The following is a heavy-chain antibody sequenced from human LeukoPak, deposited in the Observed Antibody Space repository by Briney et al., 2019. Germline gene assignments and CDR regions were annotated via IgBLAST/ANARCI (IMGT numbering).Heavy chain of an antibody. CDR3: AREYYYGSGSYYDFDY. CDR1: GFTFSSYW. CDR2: IRYDGSNK. D-gene: IGHD3-10*01. J-gene: IGHJ4*02. V-gene: IGHV3-30*02. Sequence: GGSLRLSCAASGFTFSSYWMNWVRQAPGKGLEWVTFIRYDGSNKYYADSVKGRFTISRDNSKNTLYLQMNSLRAEDTAVYYCAREYYYGSGSYYDFDYWGQGTLVTVSS.